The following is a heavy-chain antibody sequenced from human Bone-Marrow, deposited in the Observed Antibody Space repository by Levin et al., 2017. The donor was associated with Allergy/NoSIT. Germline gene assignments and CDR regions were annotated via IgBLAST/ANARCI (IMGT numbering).Heavy chain of an antibody. CDR1: GFTFSRYD. J-gene: IGHJ4*02. CDR2: IGIVGDT. V-gene: IGHV3-13*04. Sequence: GGSLRLSCAASGFTFSRYDMHWVRQLTGKGLEWVSAIGIVGDTYYPGSVKGRFTISGDDAKNFLYLQMNNLRAGDTAVYYCARETGMGSSGWGGLDYWGQGILVTVSS. CDR3: ARETGMGSSGWGGLDY. D-gene: IGHD6-25*01.